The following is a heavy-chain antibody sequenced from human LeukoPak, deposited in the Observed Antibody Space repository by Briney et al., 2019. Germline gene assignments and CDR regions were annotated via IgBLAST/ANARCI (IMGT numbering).Heavy chain of an antibody. CDR2: IYTSGST. D-gene: IGHD6-19*01. CDR3: AREGYNSGWSHFDY. Sequence: SETLSLTCTVPGGSLSSYYWSWIRHPAGKGLEWIGRIYTSGSTNYNPSLKSRVTMSVDTSKNQFSLKLSSVTAAATAVYYCAREGYNSGWSHFDYWGQGTLVTVSS. J-gene: IGHJ4*02. V-gene: IGHV4-4*07. CDR1: GGSLSSYY.